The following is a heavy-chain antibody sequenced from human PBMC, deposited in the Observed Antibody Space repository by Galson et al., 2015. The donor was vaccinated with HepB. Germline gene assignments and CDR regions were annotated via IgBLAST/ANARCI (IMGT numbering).Heavy chain of an antibody. J-gene: IGHJ3*02. CDR3: AREVGGIHYGAFDI. CDR1: GFTFSSYA. D-gene: IGHD1-26*01. V-gene: IGHV3-30-3*01. CDR2: ISYDGSNK. Sequence: SLRLSCAASGFTFSSYAMHWVRQAPGKGLEWVAAISYDGSNKYYADSVKGRFTISRDNSKNTLYLQMNSLRAEDTAVYYCAREVGGIHYGAFDIWGQGTMVTVSS.